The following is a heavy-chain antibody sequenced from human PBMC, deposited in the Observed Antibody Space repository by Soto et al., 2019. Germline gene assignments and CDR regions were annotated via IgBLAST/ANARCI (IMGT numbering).Heavy chain of an antibody. CDR2: INAGNGDT. Sequence: VSVKVSCKASGYIFTTYSLHWVRQAPGQRLEWMGWINAGNGDTKYSQNFQGRVTFTRDTSASTVYMGLNSLTSEETAVYYCAREKHGTGDALDVWGQGTMVTVSS. CDR1: GYIFTTYS. CDR3: AREKHGTGDALDV. J-gene: IGHJ3*01. D-gene: IGHD1-1*01. V-gene: IGHV1-3*01.